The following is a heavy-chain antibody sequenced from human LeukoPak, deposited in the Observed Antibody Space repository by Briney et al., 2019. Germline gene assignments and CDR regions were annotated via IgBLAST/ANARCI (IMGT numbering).Heavy chain of an antibody. Sequence: GESLKISCKGSGYSFTSYWIGWVRQMPGKGLEWMGIIYPGDSDTRYSPSFQGQVTISADKSISTAYLQWSSLKASDTAMHYCARLGGYCSSTSCLHFDYWGQGTLVTVSS. J-gene: IGHJ4*02. CDR1: GYSFTSYW. CDR3: ARLGGYCSSTSCLHFDY. V-gene: IGHV5-51*01. CDR2: IYPGDSDT. D-gene: IGHD2-2*01.